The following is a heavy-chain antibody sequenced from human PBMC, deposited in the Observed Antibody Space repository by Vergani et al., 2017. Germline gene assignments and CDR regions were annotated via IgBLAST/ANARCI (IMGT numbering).Heavy chain of an antibody. CDR3: ATKSCGTPGCQIGYFRE. J-gene: IGHJ1*01. CDR1: GFTSSYYG. D-gene: IGHD1-1*01. V-gene: IGHV3-30*03. CDR2: ISYDGTKN. Sequence: QVHLVESGGGVVQPGRSLRLSCVVSGFTSSYYGMHWVRQAPGKGLEWVAVISYDGTKNYYADSVKGRFTISSDNSKSTLYLQMHSLRTEDTAVYYCATKSCGTPGCQIGYFREWVQGTLVTVSS.